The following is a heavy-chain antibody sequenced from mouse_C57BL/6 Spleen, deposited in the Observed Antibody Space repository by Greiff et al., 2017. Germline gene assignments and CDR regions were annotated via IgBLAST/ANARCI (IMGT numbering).Heavy chain of an antibody. J-gene: IGHJ2*01. D-gene: IGHD3-1*01. CDR3: TTGGSDY. CDR2: IDPENGDT. V-gene: IGHV14-4*01. CDR1: GFNIKDNY. Sequence: EVQLQQSGAELVRPGASVKLSCTASGFNIKDNYMHWVKQRPEQGLEWIGWIDPENGDTEYASNVQGKATITADTSSNTAYLQLSSLTSEDTAVYYCTTGGSDYWGQGTTLTVSS.